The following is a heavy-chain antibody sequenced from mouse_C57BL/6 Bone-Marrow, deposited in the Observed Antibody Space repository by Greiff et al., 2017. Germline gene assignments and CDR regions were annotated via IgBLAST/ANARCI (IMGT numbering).Heavy chain of an antibody. V-gene: IGHV1-4*01. CDR1: GYTFTSYT. J-gene: IGHJ4*01. Sequence: VQLQESGAELARPGASVKMSCKASGYTFTSYTMPWVKQRPGQGLEWIGYINPSSGYTKYNQKFKDKATLTADKSSSTAYMQLSILTSEDSAVYYVARRRWLLRVCAMDYWGQGTSVTVSS. CDR3: ARRRWLLRVCAMDY. D-gene: IGHD2-3*01. CDR2: INPSSGYT.